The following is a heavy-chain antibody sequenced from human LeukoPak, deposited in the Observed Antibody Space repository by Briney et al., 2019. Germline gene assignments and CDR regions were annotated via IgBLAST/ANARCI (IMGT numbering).Heavy chain of an antibody. CDR3: ASKRPRTASEGNWFDP. Sequence: PSETLSLTCTVSGRPINNWFWSWVRQPPGKGLEWIGEIYHSGSTNYNPSLKSRVTISVHKSKNQFSLKLSSVTAADTAVYYCASKRPRTASEGNWFDPWGQGTLVTVSS. D-gene: IGHD1-1*01. CDR1: GRPINNWFW. J-gene: IGHJ5*02. CDR2: IYHSGST. V-gene: IGHV4-4*02.